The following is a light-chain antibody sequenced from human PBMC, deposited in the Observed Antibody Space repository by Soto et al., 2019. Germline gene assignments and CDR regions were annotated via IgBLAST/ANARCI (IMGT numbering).Light chain of an antibody. J-gene: IGKJ3*01. V-gene: IGKV1-9*01. CDR1: QGISSY. Sequence: IQMTQSPSSLSASVGDRVTITCRASQGISSYLAWYQQKPGKAPKLLIYAASTLQSGVPSRFSGSGSGTDFTLTISSLQPEDFATYYCQPLNMEFTFGPGTIVDIK. CDR2: AAS. CDR3: QPLNMEFT.